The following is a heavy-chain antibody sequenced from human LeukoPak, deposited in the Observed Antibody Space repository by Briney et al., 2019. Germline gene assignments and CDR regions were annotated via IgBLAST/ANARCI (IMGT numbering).Heavy chain of an antibody. D-gene: IGHD6-19*01. CDR1: GFTVSSNY. CDR2: ISSSGGTT. Sequence: GGSLRLSCAASGFTVSSNYMSWVRQAPGKGLEWVSLISSSGGTTDYADSVKGRFTISRDNSKNTLSLQMNSLRAEDTALYYCAKRAVAGTGRAFDYWGQGTLVTVSS. CDR3: AKRAVAGTGRAFDY. V-gene: IGHV3-23*01. J-gene: IGHJ4*02.